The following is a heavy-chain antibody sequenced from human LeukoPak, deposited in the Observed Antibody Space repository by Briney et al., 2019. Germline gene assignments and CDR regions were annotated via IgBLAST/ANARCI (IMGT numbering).Heavy chain of an antibody. Sequence: PSETLSLTCAVYGGSFSGYYWSWIRQPPGKGLEWIGEINHSGSTNYNPSLKSRVTISVDTSKNQFSLKLSSVTAADTAVYYCARLRLGRWLQSRAGTAGDAFGIWGQGTMVTVSS. D-gene: IGHD5-24*01. CDR1: GGSFSGYY. V-gene: IGHV4-34*01. CDR3: ARLRLGRWLQSRAGTAGDAFGI. CDR2: INHSGST. J-gene: IGHJ3*02.